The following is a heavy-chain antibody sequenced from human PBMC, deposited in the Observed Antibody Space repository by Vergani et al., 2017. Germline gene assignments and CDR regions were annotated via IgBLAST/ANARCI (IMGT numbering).Heavy chain of an antibody. CDR3: ARDGSSVLXFGGVIVKGRYMDV. V-gene: IGHV3-23*01. Sequence: EVQLLESGGRLVQPGGSLRLSCVASGFAFSRYAMSWVRQAPGKGPEWVSGLTASGSGIYYADSVRGRFPLSRDDSKNTLFLQMDSLSAEDTAVYYCARDGSSVLXFGGVIVKGRYMDVWGKGTTVTVSS. CDR2: LTASGSGI. J-gene: IGHJ6*03. CDR1: GFAFSRYA. D-gene: IGHD3-16*02.